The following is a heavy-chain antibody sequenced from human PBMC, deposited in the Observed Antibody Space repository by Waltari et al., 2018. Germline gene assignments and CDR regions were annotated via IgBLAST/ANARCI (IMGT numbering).Heavy chain of an antibody. Sequence: VQLVESGGGLEQPGRSLRLSCTASGFSFRDHVISWVRQAPGKGLQWSVSITTTSCGETTEYAASVKGRVTISGEASKSIAYLQIDSLKSDDTAVYYCCRRKSVLDYYYGLDVWGQGTTVTVSS. CDR2: ITTTSCGETT. CDR3: CRRKSVLDYYYGLDV. V-gene: IGHV3-49*04. CDR1: GFSFRDHV. J-gene: IGHJ6*02.